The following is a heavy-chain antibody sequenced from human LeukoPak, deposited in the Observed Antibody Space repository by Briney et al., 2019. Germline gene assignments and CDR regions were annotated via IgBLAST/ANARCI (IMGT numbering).Heavy chain of an antibody. J-gene: IGHJ4*02. V-gene: IGHV6-1*01. Sequence: SQTLSLTCAISGDSVSSNSATWNWIRQSPSRGLEWLGRTYYRSKWYYDYAVAVKSRISINPDTSKNQFSLQLSSVTPEDTAVYYCARDPVGGSAIFDYWGQGTLVTVSS. CDR1: GDSVSSNSAT. CDR3: ARDPVGGSAIFDY. D-gene: IGHD3-16*01. CDR2: TYYRSKWYY.